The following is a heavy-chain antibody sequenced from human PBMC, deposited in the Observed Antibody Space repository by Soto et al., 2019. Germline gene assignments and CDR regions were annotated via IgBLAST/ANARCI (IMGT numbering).Heavy chain of an antibody. V-gene: IGHV4-34*01. CDR3: ARGNQYYYGSGSYYNNWFDP. CDR2: INHSGST. J-gene: IGHJ5*02. CDR1: GGSFSGYY. Sequence: SETLSLTCAVYGGSFSGYYWSWIRQPPGKGLEWIGEINHSGSTNYNPSLKSRVTISVDTSKNQFSLKLSSVTAADTAVYYCARGNQYYYGSGSYYNNWFDPWGQGTPVTVSS. D-gene: IGHD3-10*01.